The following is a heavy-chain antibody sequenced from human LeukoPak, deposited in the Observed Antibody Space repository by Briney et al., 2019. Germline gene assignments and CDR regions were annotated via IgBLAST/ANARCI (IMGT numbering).Heavy chain of an antibody. V-gene: IGHV4-34*01. CDR1: VGSFSGYY. J-gene: IGHJ2*01. Sequence: SETLSLTCAVYVGSFSGYYWSWIRQPPGKGLEWIGEINHSGSTNYSPSLKSRVSISVVTSKNQFSLKLSSVTAADTAVYYCARESEGHFDLWGRGTRVTVSS. CDR2: INHSGST. CDR3: ARESEGHFDL.